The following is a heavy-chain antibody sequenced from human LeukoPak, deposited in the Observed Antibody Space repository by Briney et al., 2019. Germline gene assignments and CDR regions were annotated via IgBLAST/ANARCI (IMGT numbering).Heavy chain of an antibody. D-gene: IGHD3-16*01. J-gene: IGHJ6*03. CDR1: GVSISNYY. CDR3: ARVGEWFYYYMDV. CDR2: LDYSGST. V-gene: IGHV4-59*01. Sequence: SETLSLTCTVSGVSISNYYWTWIRQPPGKGLECIGYLDYSGSTDHNPSLKSRVIISVDTSKNQFSLKLSSVTAADTAVYYCARVGEWFYYYMDVWGKGTTVTVSS.